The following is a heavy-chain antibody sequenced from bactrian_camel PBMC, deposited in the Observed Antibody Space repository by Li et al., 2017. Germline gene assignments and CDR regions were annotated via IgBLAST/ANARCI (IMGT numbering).Heavy chain of an antibody. V-gene: IGHV3S67*01. CDR3: AADAVNLRMARWYTY. D-gene: IGHD1*01. J-gene: IGHJ4*01. Sequence: EVQLVESGGGSVQTGVSMRLSCASSRYTYKRNCMGWFRQAPGKEREAVAAIDIRGAPTYTYAVSGRFSISRDNAENTLYLQMNDLKIEDTAEYYCAADAVNLRMARWYTYWGQGTQVTVS. CDR1: RYTYKRNC. CDR2: IDIRGAP.